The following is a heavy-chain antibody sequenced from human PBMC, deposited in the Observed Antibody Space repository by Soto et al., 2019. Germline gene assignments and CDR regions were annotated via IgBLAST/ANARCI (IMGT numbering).Heavy chain of an antibody. CDR2: IYYSGST. V-gene: IGHV4-39*01. Sequence: PSETLSLTCTVSGGSISSSSYYWGWIRQPPGKGLEWIGSIYYSGSTYYNPSLKSRVTISVDTSKNQFSLKLSSVTAADTAVYYCARHAQLLDGSGRLPRNQYYFDYWAREPWSPSPQ. CDR3: ARHAQLLDGSGRLPRNQYYFDY. D-gene: IGHD3-10*01. J-gene: IGHJ4*02. CDR1: GGSISSSSYY.